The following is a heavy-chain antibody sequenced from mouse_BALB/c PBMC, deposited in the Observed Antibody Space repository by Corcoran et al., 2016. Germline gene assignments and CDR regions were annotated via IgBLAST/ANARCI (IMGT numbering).Heavy chain of an antibody. CDR1: GYTFTNSG. CDR3: AKEFYGNLYYAMDY. D-gene: IGHD2-1*01. Sequence: QIQLVQSGPELKKPGETVKISCKASGYTFTNSGMTWVKQAPGKGLKWMGWINTYTGEPTYADDFKGRFAFSLETSASTAYLQINNLKNEDTATYFCAKEFYGNLYYAMDYWGQGTSVTVSS. V-gene: IGHV9-3-1*01. J-gene: IGHJ4*01. CDR2: INTYTGEP.